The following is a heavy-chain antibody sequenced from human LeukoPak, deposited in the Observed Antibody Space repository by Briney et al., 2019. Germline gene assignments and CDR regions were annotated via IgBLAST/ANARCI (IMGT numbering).Heavy chain of an antibody. CDR1: GGSISSYY. J-gene: IGHJ6*02. D-gene: IGHD3-3*01. Sequence: PSETLSLTCTVSGGSISSYYWSWIRQPPGKGLEWIGYIYYSGSTNYNPSLKSRVTISVDTSKNQFSLKLSSVTAADTAVYYCARGNYDFWSGYYFHPPGDYYYYGMDVWGQGTTVTVSS. CDR2: IYYSGST. CDR3: ARGNYDFWSGYYFHPPGDYYYYGMDV. V-gene: IGHV4-59*01.